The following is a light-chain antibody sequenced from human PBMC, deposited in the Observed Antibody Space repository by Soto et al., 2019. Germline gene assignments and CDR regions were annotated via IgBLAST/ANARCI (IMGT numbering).Light chain of an antibody. J-gene: IGKJ2*01. CDR1: RSVLYTSNNKNY. CDR2: WAS. V-gene: IGKV4-1*01. CDR3: QQYYDAPFT. Sequence: DFVMTQSPESLAVSLGERATINCKSSRSVLYTSNNKNYLAWYQQKPGQPPKLLIYWASIRESGVPDRFSGSGSGTDFPLTIGILQAEDVAVYYCQQYYDAPFTFGQGTKLEIK.